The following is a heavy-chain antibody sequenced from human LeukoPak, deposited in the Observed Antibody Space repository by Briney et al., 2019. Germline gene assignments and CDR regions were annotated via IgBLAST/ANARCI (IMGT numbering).Heavy chain of an antibody. D-gene: IGHD2-15*01. CDR1: GFTFSDYY. J-gene: IGHJ5*02. Sequence: GGSLRLSCAASGFTFSDYYMSWLRQAPGRGLEWVSSISSSSSYIYYADSVKGRFTISRDNAKNSLYLQMNSLRAEDTAVYYCAREDPYVVDNWFDPWGQGTLVTVSS. CDR2: ISSSSSYI. CDR3: AREDPYVVDNWFDP. V-gene: IGHV3-11*06.